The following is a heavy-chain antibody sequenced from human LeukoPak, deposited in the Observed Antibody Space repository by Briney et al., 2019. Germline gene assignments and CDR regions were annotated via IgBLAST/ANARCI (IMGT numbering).Heavy chain of an antibody. CDR1: GFSFEDYA. CDR2: ISWNSGTI. J-gene: IGHJ4*02. D-gene: IGHD1-26*01. CDR3: VKVRIVGAPTDYFDY. Sequence: GGSLRLSCAASGFSFEDYAMHWVRQAPGKGLEWVSGISWNSGTIVYAASVKGRFTISRDNAKNSLYLQMNSLRAEDTALYYCVKVRIVGAPTDYFDYWGQGTLVTVSS. V-gene: IGHV3-9*01.